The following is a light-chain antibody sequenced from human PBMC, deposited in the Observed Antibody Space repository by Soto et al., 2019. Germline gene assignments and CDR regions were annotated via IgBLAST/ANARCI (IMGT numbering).Light chain of an antibody. V-gene: IGLV2-23*02. CDR3: CSYAGGSTV. CDR2: EVS. J-gene: IGLJ1*01. Sequence: QSALTQPASVSGSPVQSITISCTGTSSDVGSYNLVSWYQQHPGKAPKLMICEVSKRPSGVSNRFSGSKSGNTASLTISGLQSEDEADYYCCSYAGGSTVFGTGTKDTVL. CDR1: SSDVGSYNL.